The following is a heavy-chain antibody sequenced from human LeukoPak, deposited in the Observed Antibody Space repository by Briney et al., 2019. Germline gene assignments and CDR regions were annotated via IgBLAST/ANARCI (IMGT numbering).Heavy chain of an antibody. CDR1: GLTFSTYW. Sequence: GGSLRLSCAASGLTFSTYWMHWVRQAPVQGLAWVARINPDGSIRTYANSVQGRVTISRDTAKDTLFLQMNSLRAEDTAVYYCAREARVGGALQYWGQGTPVTVSS. CDR3: AREARVGGALQY. J-gene: IGHJ4*02. D-gene: IGHD1-26*01. V-gene: IGHV3-74*03. CDR2: INPDGSIR.